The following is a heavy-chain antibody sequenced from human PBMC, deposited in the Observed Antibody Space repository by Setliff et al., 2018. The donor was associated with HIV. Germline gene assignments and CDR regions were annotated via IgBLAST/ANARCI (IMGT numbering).Heavy chain of an antibody. CDR1: GYTFTSYA. V-gene: IGHV1-3*01. CDR2: INAGNGNT. CDR3: ARAAGVPAVHTPFRYYYYMDV. Sequence: ASVKVSCKASGYTFTSYAMHWVRQAPGQRLEWMGWINAGNGNTKYSQKFQGRVTITRDTSASTAYMELSSLRSEDTAVYYCARAAGVPAVHTPFRYYYYMDVWGKGTTVTVAS. J-gene: IGHJ6*03. D-gene: IGHD2-2*01.